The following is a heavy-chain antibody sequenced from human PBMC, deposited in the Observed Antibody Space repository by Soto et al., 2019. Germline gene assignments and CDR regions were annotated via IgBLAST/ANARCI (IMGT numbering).Heavy chain of an antibody. J-gene: IGHJ4*02. CDR3: ARTDKFNSQSSGWANRFDY. V-gene: IGHV3-23*01. CDR2: ITPTGAT. Sequence: EMPLLESGGGLVQPGGSLRLFCAASGFTFTNYAMTWVRQAPGKGLEWVSTITPTGATFYGDTVKGRFTISRDNSRSTVFLQMNSLRAEDTAMYYCARTDKFNSQSSGWANRFDYWGQGTLVTVSS. D-gene: IGHD6-19*01. CDR1: GFTFTNYA.